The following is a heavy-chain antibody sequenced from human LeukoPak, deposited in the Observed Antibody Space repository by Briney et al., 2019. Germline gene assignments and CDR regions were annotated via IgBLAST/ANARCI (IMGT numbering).Heavy chain of an antibody. CDR1: GDSISGFY. J-gene: IGHJ5*01. Sequence: SETLSLTCSVSGDSISGFYWNWIRQSPEKGLEWIAVTHYSGTTNYNPSLKSRVTISIDTSRQQFFLKLSSVTAADTAVYYCVLAPNSNWFDFWGQGTRVTISS. CDR3: VLAPNSNWFDF. CDR2: THYSGTT. V-gene: IGHV4-59*12. D-gene: IGHD2-8*01.